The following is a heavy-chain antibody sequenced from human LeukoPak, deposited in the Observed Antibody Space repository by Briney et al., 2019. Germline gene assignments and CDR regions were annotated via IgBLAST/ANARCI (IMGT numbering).Heavy chain of an antibody. D-gene: IGHD5-12*01. J-gene: IGHJ4*02. V-gene: IGHV4-31*03. CDR3: AKNPYEYYFDF. Sequence: SQTLSLTCTVSGGSISSGGYYWSWIRQHPGKGLGWIGYIYYSGSTYYNPSLKSRVTISVDTSKNQSSLKLSSVTAADTAVYYCAKNPYEYYFDFWGQGTLVTVSS. CDR2: IYYSGST. CDR1: GGSISSGGYY.